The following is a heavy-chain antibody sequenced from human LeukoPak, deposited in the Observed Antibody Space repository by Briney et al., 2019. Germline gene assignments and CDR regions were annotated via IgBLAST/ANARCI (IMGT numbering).Heavy chain of an antibody. CDR3: ARVGGSSSSLDP. CDR1: GFTFSIYW. D-gene: IGHD1-26*01. CDR2: IKQDGSEK. J-gene: IGHJ5*02. Sequence: GGSLRLSCAASGFTFSIYWMTWVRQAPGKGLEWVANIKQDGSEKYYMDSVKGRFTISRDNAKNSLYLQMNSLRVEDTAVYFCARVGGSSSSLDPWGQGTLVTVSS. V-gene: IGHV3-7*01.